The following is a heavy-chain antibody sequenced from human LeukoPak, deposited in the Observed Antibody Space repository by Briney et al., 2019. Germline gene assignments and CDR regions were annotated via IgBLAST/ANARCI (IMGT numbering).Heavy chain of an antibody. D-gene: IGHD3-3*01. CDR1: GYTFTGYY. J-gene: IGHJ6*03. V-gene: IGHV1-46*01. CDR3: ARGTIFGVVIGYYYMDV. CDR2: INPSGGST. Sequence: GASVKVSCKASGYTFTGYYMHWVRQAPGQGLEWMGIINPSGGSTSYAQKFQGRVTMTRDTSTSTVYMELSSLGSEDTAVYYCARGTIFGVVIGYYYMDVWGKGTTVTVSS.